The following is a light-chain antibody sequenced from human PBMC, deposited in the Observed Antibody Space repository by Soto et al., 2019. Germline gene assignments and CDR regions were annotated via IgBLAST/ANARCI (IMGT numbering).Light chain of an antibody. J-gene: IGLJ3*02. V-gene: IGLV2-8*01. CDR1: SGDVGGYNY. CDR2: KVT. Sequence: QSALTQPPSASGSPGQSVTISCTGTSGDVGGYNYVSWYQQYPGRAPKLMIYKVTKRPSGVPDRFSGSKSGNTASLTVSGLQAEDEADYYCSSYAASNNFYFVFGGGTKLTVL. CDR3: SSYAASNNFYFV.